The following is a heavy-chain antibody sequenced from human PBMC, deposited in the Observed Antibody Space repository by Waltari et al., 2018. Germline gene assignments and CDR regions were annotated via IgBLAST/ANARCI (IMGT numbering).Heavy chain of an antibody. V-gene: IGHV3-7*01. CDR1: GLPFSGSG. CDR3: AIGGVETSWYWRY. Sequence: EVQVVESGGGLVQPGGSMRLSCAASGLPFSGSGMTWVRQAPGKGLEWVANIKTDGSETYYVDSVKGRFTISRDNTKNSLYLQMSSLRAEDTAVYYCAIGGVETSWYWRYWGQGTLVTVSS. J-gene: IGHJ4*02. D-gene: IGHD6-13*01. CDR2: IKTDGSET.